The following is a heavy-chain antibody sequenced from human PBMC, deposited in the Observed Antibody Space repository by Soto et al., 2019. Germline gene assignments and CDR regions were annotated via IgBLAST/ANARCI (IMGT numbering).Heavy chain of an antibody. Sequence: ASVKVSCKASGYTFTSYGISWVRQAPGQGIEWMGWISAYNGNTNYAQKLQGRVTMTTDTSTSTAYMELRSLRSDDTAVYYCARLEILSAAGSFDYWGQGTLVTVSS. D-gene: IGHD6-13*01. J-gene: IGHJ4*02. CDR3: ARLEILSAAGSFDY. CDR1: GYTFTSYG. V-gene: IGHV1-18*01. CDR2: ISAYNGNT.